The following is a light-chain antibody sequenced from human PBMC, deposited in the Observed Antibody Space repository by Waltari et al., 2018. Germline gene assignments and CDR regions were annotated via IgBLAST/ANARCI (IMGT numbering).Light chain of an antibody. J-gene: IGKJ1*01. CDR1: QSIPRS. Sequence: EIVLTQSPGTLSLSPGERATLSCRASQSIPRSLAWYQQKPDQAPRLLIYGASTRAAGIPDRFSGSGFGTDFSLTISRLEPEDFAVYYCQHYVRLPVAFGQGTKVEIK. CDR3: QHYVRLPVA. V-gene: IGKV3-20*01. CDR2: GAS.